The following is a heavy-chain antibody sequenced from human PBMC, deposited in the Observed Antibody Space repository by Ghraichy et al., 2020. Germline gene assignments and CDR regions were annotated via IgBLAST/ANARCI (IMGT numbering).Heavy chain of an antibody. D-gene: IGHD5-12*01. CDR2: IYYSGST. J-gene: IGHJ4*02. V-gene: IGHV4-31*03. CDR1: GGSISSGGYY. Sequence: LRLSCTVSGGSISSGGYYWSWIRQHPGKGLEWIGYIYYSGSTYYNPSLKSRVTISVDTSKNQFSLKLSSVTAADTAVYYCARAGWLRWAFDYWGQGTLVTVSS. CDR3: ARAGWLRWAFDY.